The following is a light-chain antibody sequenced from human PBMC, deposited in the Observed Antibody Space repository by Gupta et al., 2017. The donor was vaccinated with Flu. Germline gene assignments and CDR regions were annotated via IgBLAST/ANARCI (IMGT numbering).Light chain of an antibody. CDR1: QSSSSD. V-gene: IGKV1-39*01. CDR2: ASS. J-gene: IGKJ1*01. Sequence: PASPSAAGGERGTITCRASQSSSSDVNWYQQKPGTAPKLRCYASSSLQCGVPARVSGSGSGTDFTLTISSLQPEDSATYYCQQSYRTPWTFGRGTKVEIK. CDR3: QQSYRTPWT.